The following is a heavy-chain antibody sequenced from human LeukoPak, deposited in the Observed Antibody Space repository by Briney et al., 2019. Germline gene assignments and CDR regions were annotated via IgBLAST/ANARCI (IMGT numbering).Heavy chain of an antibody. CDR3: ARAARLGPFDY. CDR1: GGSISSYY. J-gene: IGHJ4*02. D-gene: IGHD3-9*01. CDR2: IYYSGST. V-gene: IGHV4-59*01. Sequence: SETLSLTCTVSGGSISSYYWSWIRQPPGKGLEWIGYIYYSGSTNYNPSLKSRVTISVDTSKNQFSLKLSSVTAADTAVYYCARAARLGPFDYWGQGTLVTVSS.